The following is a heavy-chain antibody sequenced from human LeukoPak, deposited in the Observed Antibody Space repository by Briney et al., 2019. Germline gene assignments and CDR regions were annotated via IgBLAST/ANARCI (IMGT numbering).Heavy chain of an antibody. CDR1: GGSISSGGYS. Sequence: SQTLSLTCAVSGGSISSGGYSWSCIRQPPGKGLEWIVYIYHSGSTYYNPSLKSRVTISVDRSKNQFSLKLSSVTAADTAVYYCAREGYYDSSGYRMVGAFDIWGQGTMVTVSS. J-gene: IGHJ3*02. D-gene: IGHD3-22*01. CDR3: AREGYYDSSGYRMVGAFDI. V-gene: IGHV4-30-2*01. CDR2: IYHSGST.